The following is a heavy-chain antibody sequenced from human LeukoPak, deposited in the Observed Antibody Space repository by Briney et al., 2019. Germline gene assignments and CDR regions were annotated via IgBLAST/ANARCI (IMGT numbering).Heavy chain of an antibody. CDR3: ASQKESFYDSSGNC. D-gene: IGHD3-22*01. J-gene: IGHJ4*02. CDR1: GFTFSSYA. Sequence: GGSLRLSCAASGFTFSSYAMSWVRQAPGKWLEWVSAISGSGGGTYYADSVKGRFAISRDNSKNTLYLQLNSLRAEDTAVYYCASQKESFYDSSGNCWGQGTLVTVSS. V-gene: IGHV3-23*01. CDR2: ISGSGGGT.